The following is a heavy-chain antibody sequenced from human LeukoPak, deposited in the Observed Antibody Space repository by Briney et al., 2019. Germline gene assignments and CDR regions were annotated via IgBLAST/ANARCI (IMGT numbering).Heavy chain of an antibody. Sequence: ASVKVSCKASGYIFTNYGISWVRQAPGQGLEWMGWISGYNGYTRYAQNLQGRVTMTTDTSTSTAYMELRSLRSDDTAVYYCARHIAAAGGDYFDYWGQGTLVTVSS. V-gene: IGHV1-18*01. CDR2: ISGYNGYT. CDR3: ARHIAAAGGDYFDY. CDR1: GYIFTNYG. J-gene: IGHJ4*02. D-gene: IGHD6-13*01.